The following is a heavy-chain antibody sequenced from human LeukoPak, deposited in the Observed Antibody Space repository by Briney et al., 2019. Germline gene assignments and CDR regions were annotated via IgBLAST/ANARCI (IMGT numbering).Heavy chain of an antibody. CDR2: ISYDGSNK. Sequence: PGRSLRLSCAASGFTFSSYAMHWVRQAPGKGLEWVAVISYDGSNKYYADSVKGRFTISRDTSKNTLYLQMNSLRAEDTAVYYCARDGNPFNGYSYFDYWGQGTLVTVSS. V-gene: IGHV3-30-3*01. CDR1: GFTFSSYA. CDR3: ARDGNPFNGYSYFDY. J-gene: IGHJ4*02. D-gene: IGHD5-18*01.